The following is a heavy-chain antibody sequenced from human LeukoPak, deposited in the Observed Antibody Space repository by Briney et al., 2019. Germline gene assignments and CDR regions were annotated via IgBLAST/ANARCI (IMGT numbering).Heavy chain of an antibody. J-gene: IGHJ3*02. Sequence: GESLKISCKGSGYSFGTYWIGWVRQVPGKGLEWMGIIYPGDSDTRYSPSFQGQVTISADKSISTAYLQWNSLKASDTAMYYCARGSGWLQFPPDAFDIWGQGTMVTVSS. CDR3: ARGSGWLQFPPDAFDI. D-gene: IGHD5-24*01. CDR2: IYPGDSDT. CDR1: GYSFGTYW. V-gene: IGHV5-51*01.